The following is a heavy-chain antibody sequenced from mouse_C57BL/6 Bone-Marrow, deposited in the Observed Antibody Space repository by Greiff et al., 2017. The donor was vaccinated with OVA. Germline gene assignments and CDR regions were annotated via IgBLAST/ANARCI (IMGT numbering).Heavy chain of an antibody. CDR1: GFNIKDDY. J-gene: IGHJ3*01. Sequence: VQLQQSGAELVRPGASVKLSCTASGFNIKDDYMHWVKQRPEQGLEWIGWIDPENGATEYASKFQGKATITADTSSNTASLQRSSLTSEDTAVYYCTTDSFSFAYWGQGTLVTVSA. D-gene: IGHD2-12*01. CDR2: IDPENGAT. V-gene: IGHV14-4*01. CDR3: TTDSFSFAY.